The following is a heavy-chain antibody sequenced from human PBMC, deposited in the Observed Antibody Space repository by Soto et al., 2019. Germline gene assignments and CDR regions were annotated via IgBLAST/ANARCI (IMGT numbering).Heavy chain of an antibody. Sequence: GGSLRLSCAGSGFSFDAYGMHWVRQAPGKGLEWPTTVSFDSKNKYYIDSVEGRFTISRDNSKNMLFLQMNSLRHEDTAVYYCAKESVETSYSYYGMDVWGPGTTVTVSS. CDR1: GFSFDAYG. V-gene: IGHV3-30*18. D-gene: IGHD4-4*01. CDR3: AKESVETSYSYYGMDV. J-gene: IGHJ6*02. CDR2: VSFDSKNK.